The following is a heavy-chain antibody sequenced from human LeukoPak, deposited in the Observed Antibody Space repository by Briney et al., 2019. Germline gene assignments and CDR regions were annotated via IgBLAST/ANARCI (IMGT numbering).Heavy chain of an antibody. J-gene: IGHJ4*02. Sequence: SETLSLTCTVSGGSISSSSYYWGWIRQPPGKGLEWIGSIYYSGSTYYNPSLKSRVTISVDTSKNQFSLKLSSVTAADTAVYYCARLTSATYYDYVWGSYRPDYWGQGTLVTVSS. V-gene: IGHV4-39*01. CDR2: IYYSGST. CDR1: GGSISSSSYY. CDR3: ARLTSATYYDYVWGSYRPDY. D-gene: IGHD3-16*02.